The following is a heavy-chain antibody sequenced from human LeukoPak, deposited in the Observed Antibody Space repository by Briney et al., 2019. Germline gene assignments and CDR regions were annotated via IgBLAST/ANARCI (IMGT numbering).Heavy chain of an antibody. V-gene: IGHV3-7*04. Sequence: PGGSLRLSCAASGFTFSSYWMSWVRQAPGKGLEWVAHIKQDGSEKYYVDSVKGRFTISRDNAKNSLYLQMNSLRAEDTAVYYCARDLSIVVPSEEHYFDHWGQGTLVTVSS. J-gene: IGHJ4*02. CDR1: GFTFSSYW. CDR3: ARDLSIVVPSEEHYFDH. CDR2: IKQDGSEK. D-gene: IGHD2-2*01.